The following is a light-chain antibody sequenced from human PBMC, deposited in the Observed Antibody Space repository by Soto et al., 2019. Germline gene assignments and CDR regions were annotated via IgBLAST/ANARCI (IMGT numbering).Light chain of an antibody. J-gene: IGKJ1*01. CDR1: QSISDW. V-gene: IGKV1-5*03. Sequence: DIQMTQSPSTLSASIGDRVTITCRASQSISDWLAWHQQKPGKAPKLLIYKASSLESGVPSRFSGSESGTEFTLTISSLQPDDFATYYCQQYASYWTFGQGTKVEIK. CDR2: KAS. CDR3: QQYASYWT.